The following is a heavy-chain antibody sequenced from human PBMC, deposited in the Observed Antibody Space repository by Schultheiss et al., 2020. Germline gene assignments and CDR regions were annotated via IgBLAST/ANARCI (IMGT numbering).Heavy chain of an antibody. CDR3: ARDHALAVAFDY. D-gene: IGHD6-19*01. V-gene: IGHV4-61*01. Sequence: SETLSLTCAVSGGSISSGSYYWSWIRQPPGKGLEWIGYIYYSGSTNYNPSLKSRVTISVDTSKNQFSLKLSSVTAADTAVYYCARDHALAVAFDYWGQGTLVTVSS. CDR2: IYYSGST. J-gene: IGHJ4*02. CDR1: GGSISSGSYY.